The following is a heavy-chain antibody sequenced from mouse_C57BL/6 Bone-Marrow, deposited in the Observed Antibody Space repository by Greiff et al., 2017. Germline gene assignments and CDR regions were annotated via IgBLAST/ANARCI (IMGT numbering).Heavy chain of an antibody. D-gene: IGHD3-3*01. V-gene: IGHV14-2*01. CDR3: SRCEDYVLGMDY. CDR1: GFNIKDYY. CDR2: SDPEDGDT. J-gene: IGHJ4*01. Sequence: VQLQQSGAELVKPGASVKLSCTASGFNIKDYYMHWVKQRTEQGLEWIGRSDPEDGDTKYAPKFQGKATITADTSSNTAYLQLSSLTSEDTAVYYCSRCEDYVLGMDYWGQGTSVTVSA.